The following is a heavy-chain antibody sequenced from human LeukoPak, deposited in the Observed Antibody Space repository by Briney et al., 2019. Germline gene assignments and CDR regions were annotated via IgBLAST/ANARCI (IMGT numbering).Heavy chain of an antibody. Sequence: ASVKVSCKASGYTFTGYYMHWVRQAPGQGLEWMGWINPNSGGTNYAQKFQGRVTMTRDTSISTAYMELSRLRSDDTAVYYCASDVWYSSGYSYYYYMDVWGKGTTVTVSS. CDR3: ASDVWYSSGYSYYYYMDV. CDR2: INPNSGGT. J-gene: IGHJ6*03. D-gene: IGHD6-19*01. V-gene: IGHV1-2*02. CDR1: GYTFTGYY.